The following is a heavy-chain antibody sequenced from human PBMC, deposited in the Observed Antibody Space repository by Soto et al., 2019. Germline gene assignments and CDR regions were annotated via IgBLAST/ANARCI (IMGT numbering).Heavy chain of an antibody. CDR3: ARDLRYGEDYYFDY. J-gene: IGHJ4*02. V-gene: IGHV1-18*01. CDR1: GYTFTSYG. D-gene: IGHD3-10*01. Sequence: ASGKVSCKASGYTFTSYGISWVRQAPGQGLEWMGWISAYNGNTNYAQKLQGRVTMTTDTSTSTAYMELRSLRSDDTAVYYCARDLRYGEDYYFDYWGQGTLVTVSS. CDR2: ISAYNGNT.